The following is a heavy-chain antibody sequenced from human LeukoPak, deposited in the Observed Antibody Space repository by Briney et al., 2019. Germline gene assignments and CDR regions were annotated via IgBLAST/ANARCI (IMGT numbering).Heavy chain of an antibody. D-gene: IGHD6-19*01. CDR1: GYSFTSYW. CDR3: ARRESSGWGGY. CDR2: IYPGDSDT. Sequence: GESLKISCKGSGYSFTSYWIGWVRQLPGKGLEWMGIIYPGDSDTRYSPSFQGQVTISADKPISTAYLQWRSLKAADTAMYYWARRESSGWGGYWGQGTLVTVTS. J-gene: IGHJ4*02. V-gene: IGHV5-51*01.